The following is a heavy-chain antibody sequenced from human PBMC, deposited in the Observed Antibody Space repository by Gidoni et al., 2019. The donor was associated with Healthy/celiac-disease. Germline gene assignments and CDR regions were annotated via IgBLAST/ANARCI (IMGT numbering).Heavy chain of an antibody. V-gene: IGHV2-70*15. D-gene: IGHD2-15*01. CDR1: GFSLSTSGMC. Sequence: QVTLRESGPALVKPTQTLPLTCTFSGFSLSTSGMCVSWIRQPPGKALEWLARIDWDDDKYYSTSLKTRLTISKDTSKNQVVLTMTNMDPVDTATYYCARTLHCSGGCCVYFDYWGQGTLVTVSS. CDR2: IDWDDDK. CDR3: ARTLHCSGGCCVYFDY. J-gene: IGHJ4*02.